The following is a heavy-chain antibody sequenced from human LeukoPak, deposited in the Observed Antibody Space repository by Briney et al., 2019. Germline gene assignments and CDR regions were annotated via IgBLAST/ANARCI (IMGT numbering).Heavy chain of an antibody. D-gene: IGHD3/OR15-3a*01. Sequence: ASVKVSCKASGYTFTSYGISWVRQAPGQGLEWMGWISAYNGNTNYAQKLQGRVTMTTDTSTSTAYMELTSLRPDDTAVYYCARLRFGLNWFDPWGQGTLVTVSS. V-gene: IGHV1-18*01. CDR2: ISAYNGNT. CDR3: ARLRFGLNWFDP. J-gene: IGHJ5*02. CDR1: GYTFTSYG.